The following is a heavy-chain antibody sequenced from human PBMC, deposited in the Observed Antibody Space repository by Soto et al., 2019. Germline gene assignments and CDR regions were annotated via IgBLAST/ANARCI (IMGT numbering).Heavy chain of an antibody. CDR1: GGSINNYY. CDR3: ARVALSKTGAAWFDP. D-gene: IGHD7-27*01. J-gene: IGHJ5*02. CDR2: IYYSGST. V-gene: IGHV4-59*12. Sequence: TLSLTCTVSGGSINNYYWSWIRRPPGKGLEWIGYIYYSGSTNYNPSLKSRVTISVDTSKNQFSLNLNSVTAADTAMYFCARVALSKTGAAWFDPWGQGTLVTVSS.